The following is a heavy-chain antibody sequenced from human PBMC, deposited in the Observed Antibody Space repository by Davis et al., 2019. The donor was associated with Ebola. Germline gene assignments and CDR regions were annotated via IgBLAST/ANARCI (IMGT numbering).Heavy chain of an antibody. V-gene: IGHV3-7*01. CDR3: ARDYYDNSGDGFDI. D-gene: IGHD3-22*01. CDR2: IKEDGSAT. Sequence: GESLKISCAASGVMFSRYWMSWVRQAPGKGLEWVASIKEDGSATNYVDSVKGRFTISRDNAKKSLYLQLNSLRADDTAMYYCARDYYDNSGDGFDIWGQGTMVTVSS. J-gene: IGHJ3*02. CDR1: GVMFSRYW.